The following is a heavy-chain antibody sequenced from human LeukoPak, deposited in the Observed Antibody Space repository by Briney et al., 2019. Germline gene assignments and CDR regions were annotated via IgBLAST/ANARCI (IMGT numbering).Heavy chain of an antibody. V-gene: IGHV3-33*06. CDR3: AKGGLAAAGINY. CDR2: IWYDGSNK. J-gene: IGHJ4*02. D-gene: IGHD6-13*01. Sequence: PGGSLRLSCGASGFTFRNYGMHWVRQAPGKGLEWVAIIWYDGSNKYYADSVKGRFTISRDNSKNMVYLQMNSQRAEDTAVYYCAKGGLAAAGINYWGQGTLVTVS. CDR1: GFTFRNYG.